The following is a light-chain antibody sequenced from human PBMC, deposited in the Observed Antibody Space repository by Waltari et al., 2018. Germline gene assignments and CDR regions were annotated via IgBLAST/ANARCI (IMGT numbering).Light chain of an antibody. CDR2: GNS. CDR3: QSYDSSRSGSGV. Sequence: QSVLTQPPSVSGAPGQRVTISCTGSSSNIGAGYDVHWYQQLPGTAPKLLIYGNSSRPAGDADGYSGSKSGTSDSLDVAGLQAEDEADYYCQSYDSSRSGSGVFGGGTKLTVL. CDR1: SSNIGAGYD. V-gene: IGLV1-40*01. J-gene: IGLJ2*01.